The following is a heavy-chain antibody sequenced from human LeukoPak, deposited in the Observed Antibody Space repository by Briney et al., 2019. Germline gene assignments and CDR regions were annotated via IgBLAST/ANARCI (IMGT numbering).Heavy chain of an antibody. CDR1: GFTFSSYE. J-gene: IGHJ5*02. CDR3: ARDRTDYGDYEVWFDP. Sequence: GGSLRLSCAASGFTFSSYEMNWVRQAPGKGLEWVSSISGGSTYYADSRKGRFTISRDNSKNTLYLQMNSLRAEDTAVYYCARDRTDYGDYEVWFDPWGQGTLVTVSS. CDR2: ISGGST. D-gene: IGHD4-17*01. V-gene: IGHV3-38-3*01.